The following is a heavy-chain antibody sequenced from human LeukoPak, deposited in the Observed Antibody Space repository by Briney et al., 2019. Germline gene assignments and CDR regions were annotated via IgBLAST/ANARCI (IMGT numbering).Heavy chain of an antibody. D-gene: IGHD3-22*01. CDR1: GGSISSGGYY. CDR2: IYYSGST. CDR3: ARGTYYDSTAYYWFDH. J-gene: IGHJ5*02. Sequence: SETLSLTCTVSGGSISSGGYYWSWIRQHPGKGLEWIGYIYYSGSTYYNPSLKSRVTISVDTSKNQFSLKLSSVTAADTAVYYCARGTYYDSTAYYWFDHWGQGTLVTVSS. V-gene: IGHV4-31*03.